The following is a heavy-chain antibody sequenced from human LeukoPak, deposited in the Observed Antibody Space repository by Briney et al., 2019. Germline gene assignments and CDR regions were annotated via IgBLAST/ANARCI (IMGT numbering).Heavy chain of an antibody. CDR1: GYTFTCYY. CDR2: ISRNSGGT. J-gene: IGHJ4*02. Sequence: ASVKVSCKASGYTFTCYYMHWVRQAPGQGLEWMGWISRNSGGTNYAQKFQGRVTMTRDTSISTIYMELKRLRSDDTAVYYCVRYCSTINCSPRYFDYWGQGALVTVSS. D-gene: IGHD5-24*01. CDR3: VRYCSTINCSPRYFDY. V-gene: IGHV1-2*02.